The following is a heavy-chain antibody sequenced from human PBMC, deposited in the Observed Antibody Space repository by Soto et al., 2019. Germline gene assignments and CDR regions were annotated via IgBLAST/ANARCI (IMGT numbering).Heavy chain of an antibody. CDR1: GDTFSTYG. Sequence: SVTDSCKASGDTFSTYGLTWVRQAPGQGLEWMGGIIAINDTANYAQKFQGRVTMTVDTSTSTAYMELRSLRSEDTAVYYCARDGYSYGYHYFAYWGQGTLVTVPS. J-gene: IGHJ4*02. V-gene: IGHV1-69*06. D-gene: IGHD5-18*01. CDR2: IIAINDTA. CDR3: ARDGYSYGYHYFAY.